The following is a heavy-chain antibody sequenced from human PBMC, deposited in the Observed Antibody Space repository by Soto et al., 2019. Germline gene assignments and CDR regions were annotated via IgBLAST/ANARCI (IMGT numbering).Heavy chain of an antibody. CDR2: IIPIFGTA. Sequence: ASVKVSCKASGGTFSSYAISWVRQAPGQGLEWMGGIIPIFGTANYAQKFQGRVTITADESTSTAYMELSSLRSEDTAVYYCASQIFGVDHFDYWGQGTLVTVSS. V-gene: IGHV1-69*13. J-gene: IGHJ4*02. CDR3: ASQIFGVDHFDY. CDR1: GGTFSSYA. D-gene: IGHD3-3*01.